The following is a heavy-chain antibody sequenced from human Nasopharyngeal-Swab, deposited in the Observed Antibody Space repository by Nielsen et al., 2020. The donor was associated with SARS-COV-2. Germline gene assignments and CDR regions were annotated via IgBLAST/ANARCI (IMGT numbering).Heavy chain of an antibody. CDR3: ARDLDPATAGALDT. D-gene: IGHD2-2*01. Sequence: ASVKVSWKASGYTFRIYYMHWVRQAPGQGLEWMGLINPSGGQTTYAQKFQGRVTMTRDTSTSTVYMELSSLRSEDTAVYYCARDLDPATAGALDTWGQGTMVTVSS. CDR2: INPSGGQT. J-gene: IGHJ3*02. CDR1: GYTFRIYY. V-gene: IGHV1-46*01.